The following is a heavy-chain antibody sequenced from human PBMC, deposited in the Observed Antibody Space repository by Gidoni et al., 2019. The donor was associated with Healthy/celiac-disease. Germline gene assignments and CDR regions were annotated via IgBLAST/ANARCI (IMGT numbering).Heavy chain of an antibody. CDR2: IGTAGDT. Sequence: EVQLVESGGGLVQPGGSLRLSCAASGFTFSSYDMHWVRQATGKGLEWVSAIGTAGDTYYPGSVKGRFTISRENAKNSLYLQMNSLRAGDTAVYYCARGIAVAGPPDYWGQGTLVTVSS. D-gene: IGHD6-19*01. V-gene: IGHV3-13*01. CDR3: ARGIAVAGPPDY. J-gene: IGHJ4*02. CDR1: GFTFSSYD.